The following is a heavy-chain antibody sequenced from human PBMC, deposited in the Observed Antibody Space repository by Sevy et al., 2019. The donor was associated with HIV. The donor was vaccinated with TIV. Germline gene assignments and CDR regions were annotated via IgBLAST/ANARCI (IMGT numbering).Heavy chain of an antibody. V-gene: IGHV4-39*01. Sequence: SETLSLTCTVSGGSISSSSYYWGWIRQPPGKGLEWIGSIYYSGSTYYNPSLKSRVTIFVDTSKNQFSLKLSSVTAADTAVYYCARSIYGYSSSNGWFDPWGQGTLVTVSS. J-gene: IGHJ5*02. D-gene: IGHD6-6*01. CDR1: GGSISSSSYY. CDR3: ARSIYGYSSSNGWFDP. CDR2: IYYSGST.